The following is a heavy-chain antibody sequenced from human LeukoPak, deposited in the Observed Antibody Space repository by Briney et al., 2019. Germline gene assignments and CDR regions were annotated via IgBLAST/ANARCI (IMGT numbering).Heavy chain of an antibody. J-gene: IGHJ3*02. CDR2: TSSSGST. D-gene: IGHD3-22*01. CDR3: ARGPYSYDSSGAFDI. Sequence: PSETLSLTCTVSGGSISSGTYYWSWIRQPAGKGLEWIGRTSSSGSTNYNPSLKSRVTISVDTSKNQFSLKLSSVTAADTAVYFCARGPYSYDSSGAFDIWGQGIMVTVSS. V-gene: IGHV4-61*02. CDR1: GGSISSGTYY.